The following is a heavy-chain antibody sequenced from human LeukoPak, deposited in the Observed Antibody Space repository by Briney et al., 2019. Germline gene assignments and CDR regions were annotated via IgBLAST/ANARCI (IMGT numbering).Heavy chain of an antibody. V-gene: IGHV3-7*01. CDR1: GYPLSSYL. CDR2: INQDGSVK. CDR3: ARELEPDSNGYYYMGV. D-gene: IGHD1-1*01. J-gene: IGHJ6*03. Sequence: PGESLILSCSAPGYPLSSYLMSWVRQTPGRGQERVEHINQDGSVKYSVDSVKGLFTISRDNAKNSLYLQMNSLRAEDTAVYYCARELEPDSNGYYYMGVWGKGTTVTVSS.